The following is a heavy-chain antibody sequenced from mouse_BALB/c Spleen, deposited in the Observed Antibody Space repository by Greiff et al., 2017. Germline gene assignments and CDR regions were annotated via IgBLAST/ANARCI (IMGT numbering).Heavy chain of an antibody. CDR3: AYYGNYDNAMDY. CDR2: INPGSGGT. V-gene: IGHV1-54*01. J-gene: IGHJ4*01. CDR1: GYAFTNYL. D-gene: IGHD2-1*01. Sequence: QVQLQQSGAELVRPGTSVKVSCKASGYAFTNYLIEWVKQRPGQGLEWIGVINPGSGGTNYNEKFKGKATLTADKSSSTAYMQLSILTSDDSAVYFCAYYGNYDNAMDYWGQGTSVTVSS.